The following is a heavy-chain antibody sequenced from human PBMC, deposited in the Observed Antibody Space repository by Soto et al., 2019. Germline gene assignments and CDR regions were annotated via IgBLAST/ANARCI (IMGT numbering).Heavy chain of an antibody. CDR2: ISAYNGNT. Sequence: ASVKVSCKASGYTFTSYGISWVRQAPGQGLEWMGWISAYNGNTNYAQKLQGRVTMTTDTSTSTAYMELRSLRSDDTAVYYCAREDYSMGGEYGMDVWGQGTTVTVSS. J-gene: IGHJ6*02. CDR3: AREDYSMGGEYGMDV. CDR1: GYTFTSYG. V-gene: IGHV1-18*01. D-gene: IGHD2-21*01.